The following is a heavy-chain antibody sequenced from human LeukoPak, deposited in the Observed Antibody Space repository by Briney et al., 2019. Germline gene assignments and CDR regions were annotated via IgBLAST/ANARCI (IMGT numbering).Heavy chain of an antibody. Sequence: SVKVSCKASGGTFSNYAISWVRQAPGQGLEWMGGIIPIFGTANYAQKFQGRVTITADESTSTAYMVLSSLRSEDTAVYYCARLDEYSSSSRYYGMDVWGQGTTVTVSS. V-gene: IGHV1-69*13. CDR1: GGTFSNYA. CDR3: ARLDEYSSSSRYYGMDV. J-gene: IGHJ6*02. CDR2: IIPIFGTA. D-gene: IGHD6-6*01.